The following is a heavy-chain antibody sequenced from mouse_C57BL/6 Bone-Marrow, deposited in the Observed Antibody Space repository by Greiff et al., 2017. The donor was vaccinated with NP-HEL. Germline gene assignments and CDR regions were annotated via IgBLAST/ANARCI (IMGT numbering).Heavy chain of an antibody. CDR3: ARRGTTVVAMYYYAMDY. V-gene: IGHV1-64*01. CDR2: IHPNSGNT. D-gene: IGHD1-1*01. CDR1: GYTFTSYW. Sequence: VKLQQPGAELVKPGASVKLSCKASGYTFTSYWMHWVKQRPGQGLEWIGMIHPNSGNTYYNEKFKGKATLTADKSSSTAYMELRSLTSEDSAVYFCARRGTTVVAMYYYAMDYWGQGTSVTVSS. J-gene: IGHJ4*01.